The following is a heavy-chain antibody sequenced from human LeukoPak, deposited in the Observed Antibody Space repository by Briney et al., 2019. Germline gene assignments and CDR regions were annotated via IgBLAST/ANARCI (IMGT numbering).Heavy chain of an antibody. V-gene: IGHV1-8*01. J-gene: IGHJ6*02. CDR3: ARELGWLQSISGPHYYYYGMDV. CDR2: MNPNSGNT. D-gene: IGHD5-24*01. Sequence: AASVKVSCKASGYTFTSYDINWVRQATGQGLEWMGWMNPNSGNTGYVQKFQGRVTMTRNTSISTAYMELSSLRSEDTAVYYCARELGWLQSISGPHYYYYGMDVWGQGTTVTVSS. CDR1: GYTFTSYD.